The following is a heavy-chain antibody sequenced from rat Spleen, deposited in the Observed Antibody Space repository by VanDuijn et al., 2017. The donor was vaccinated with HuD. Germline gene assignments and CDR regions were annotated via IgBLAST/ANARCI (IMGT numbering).Heavy chain of an antibody. CDR2: ISSGGGGT. J-gene: IGHJ3*01. CDR3: ARQYVYYGSKSSNWFTY. D-gene: IGHD1-6*01. V-gene: IGHV5-25*01. Sequence: EVQLVESGGGLVQPGRSLKLSCAASGFTFSSFPMAWVRQAPQKGLEWVASISSGGGGTYYPDSVKCRFTISRDNAKSILYLQMDSLRSEDTASYYCARQYVYYGSKSSNWFTYWGQGTVVTVSS. CDR1: GFTFSSFP.